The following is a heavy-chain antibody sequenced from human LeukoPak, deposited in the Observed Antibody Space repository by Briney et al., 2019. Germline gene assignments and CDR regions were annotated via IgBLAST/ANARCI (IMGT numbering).Heavy chain of an antibody. J-gene: IGHJ4*02. Sequence: SETLSLTCTVCGGSISGYYWSWIREPAGEGLEGIGRIYTSGSTNYNPSLKSRVTMSVDTSKNQFSLKLSSVTAADTAVYYCARGSCSGGSCYYFDYWGQGTLVTVSS. V-gene: IGHV4-4*07. CDR1: GGSISGYY. CDR2: IYTSGST. D-gene: IGHD2-15*01. CDR3: ARGSCSGGSCYYFDY.